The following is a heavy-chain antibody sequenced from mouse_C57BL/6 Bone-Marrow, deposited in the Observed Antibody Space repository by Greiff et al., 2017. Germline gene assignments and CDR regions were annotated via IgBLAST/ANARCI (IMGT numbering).Heavy chain of an antibody. J-gene: IGHJ4*01. Sequence: VMLVESGGGLVQPGGSLSLSCAASGFTFTDYYMSWVRQPPGKALVWLGFIRNKANGYTTAYSASVKGWFTLSRDNYQSILYLHMLALRAEDRATYYCARYITPFYDAMDYWGQGTSVTVSS. CDR3: ARYITPFYDAMDY. D-gene: IGHD1-1*01. CDR2: IRNKANGYTT. V-gene: IGHV7-3*01. CDR1: GFTFTDYY.